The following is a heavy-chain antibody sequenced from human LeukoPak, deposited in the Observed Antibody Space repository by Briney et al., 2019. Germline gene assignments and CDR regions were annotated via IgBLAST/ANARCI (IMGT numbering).Heavy chain of an antibody. CDR2: IIPILTVA. J-gene: IGHJ5*02. Sequence: ASVKVSCKASGGTFSSYAISWVRQASGQGLEWLGRIIPILTVANYAQKFQGRVTITADKSTYTVYMELSSLRSEDTAVYYCAKSYSINWESNWFDPWGQGTLVTVSS. D-gene: IGHD6-13*01. CDR3: AKSYSINWESNWFDP. V-gene: IGHV1-69*04. CDR1: GGTFSSYA.